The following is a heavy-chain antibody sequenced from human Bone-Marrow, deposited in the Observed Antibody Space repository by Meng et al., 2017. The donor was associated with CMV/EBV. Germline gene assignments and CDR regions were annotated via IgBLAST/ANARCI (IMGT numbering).Heavy chain of an antibody. D-gene: IGHD4-23*01. V-gene: IGHV3-30*02. CDR2: IRYDGGNK. CDR3: GRDSRSRYTNSDY. Sequence: GESLKISCAASGFTFSSYGMHWVRQAPGKGLEWVAFIRYDGGNKYYADSVKGRFTVSRDNAENSLYLQMNSLRGEDTALYYGGRDSRSRYTNSDYWGQGILVTSPQ. J-gene: IGHJ4*02. CDR1: GFTFSSYG.